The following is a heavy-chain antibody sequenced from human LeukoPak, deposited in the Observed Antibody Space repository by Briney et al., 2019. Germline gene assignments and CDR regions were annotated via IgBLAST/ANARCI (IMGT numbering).Heavy chain of an antibody. V-gene: IGHV3-21*01. CDR3: ARDYGGNSDY. CDR1: GFTFSTYT. D-gene: IGHD4-23*01. CDR2: ITSSSAYI. Sequence: PGGSLRLSCAASGFTFSTYTMHWVRQAPGKGLEWVSAITSSSAYIYYTDSVKGRFTISRDNAKKSLYLQMNSLRAEDTAVYYCARDYGGNSDYWGQGTLVTVSS. J-gene: IGHJ4*02.